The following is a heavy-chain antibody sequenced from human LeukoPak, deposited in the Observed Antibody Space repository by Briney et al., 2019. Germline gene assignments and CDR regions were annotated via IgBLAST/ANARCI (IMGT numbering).Heavy chain of an antibody. D-gene: IGHD4-17*01. Sequence: PPETLSLTCTVSGVSISNTIYYWGWIRQPPGKGLEWIGTAYYTGRTYYNPSLKSRVTISVGTSQNQFSLKLSSVTASDTAVYYCARHGYGDYVVAFDVWGQGTMVTVSS. CDR2: AYYTGRT. V-gene: IGHV4-39*01. CDR3: ARHGYGDYVVAFDV. J-gene: IGHJ3*01. CDR1: GVSISNTIYY.